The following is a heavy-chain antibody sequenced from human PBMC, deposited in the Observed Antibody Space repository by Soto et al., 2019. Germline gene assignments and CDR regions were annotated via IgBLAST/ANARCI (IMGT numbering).Heavy chain of an antibody. Sequence: EVQLLESGGGLVQPGGSLRLSCAASGFTFSSYAMSWVRQAPGKGLEWVSAISGSGGSTYYADGVKGRFTISRDNSKNTLYLQMNSLSAEDTAVYYCAKALVSPVAARVFDYWGQGTLVTVSS. CDR1: GFTFSSYA. D-gene: IGHD6-6*01. CDR3: AKALVSPVAARVFDY. V-gene: IGHV3-23*01. J-gene: IGHJ4*02. CDR2: ISGSGGST.